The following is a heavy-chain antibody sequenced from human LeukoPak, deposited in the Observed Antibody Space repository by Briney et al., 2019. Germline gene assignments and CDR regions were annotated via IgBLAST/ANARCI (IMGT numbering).Heavy chain of an antibody. CDR2: IYPGDSDT. V-gene: IGHV5-51*01. CDR1: GYSFTSYW. Sequence: GESLKISCQGSGYSFTSYWIGWVRQMPGKGLEWMGIIYPGDSDTRYSPSFQGQVTISADKSISTAYLQWSSLKASDTAMYYCASATLAVAGPPHYWGQGTLVTVSS. CDR3: ASATLAVAGPPHY. J-gene: IGHJ4*02. D-gene: IGHD6-19*01.